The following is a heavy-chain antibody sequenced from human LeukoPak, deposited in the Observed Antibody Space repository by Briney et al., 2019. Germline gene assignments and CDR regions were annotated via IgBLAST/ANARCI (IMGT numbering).Heavy chain of an antibody. CDR1: GGTFSSYA. CDR3: ARDLGHYDKGYFDY. J-gene: IGHJ4*02. CDR2: IIPIFGTA. Sequence: SVKVSCKASGGTFSSYAISWVRQAPGQGLEWTGRIIPIFGTANYAQKFQGRVTITTDESTSTAYMELSSLRSEDTAVYYCARDLGHYDKGYFDYWGQGTLVTVSS. D-gene: IGHD3-9*01. V-gene: IGHV1-69*05.